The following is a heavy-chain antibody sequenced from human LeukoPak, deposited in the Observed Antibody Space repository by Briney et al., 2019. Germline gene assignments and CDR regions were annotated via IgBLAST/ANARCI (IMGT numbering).Heavy chain of an antibody. CDR2: ISYDGSNK. CDR1: GFTFSSYA. V-gene: IGHV3-30-3*01. Sequence: RGSLRLSCAASGFTFSSYAMHWVRQAPGKGLEWVAVISYDGSNKYYADSVKGRFTISRDNSKNTLYLQMNSLRAEDTALYYCARNAFDIWGQGTMVTVSS. CDR3: ARNAFDI. J-gene: IGHJ3*02.